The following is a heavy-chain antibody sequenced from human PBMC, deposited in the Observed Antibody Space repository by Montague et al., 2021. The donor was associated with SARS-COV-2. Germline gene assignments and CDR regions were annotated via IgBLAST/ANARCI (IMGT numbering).Heavy chain of an antibody. CDR2: IDWXXXK. D-gene: IGHD3-16*02. CDR3: ARTTMITFGGVIVPFDY. J-gene: IGHJ4*02. CDR1: GFSLSTSGMC. V-gene: IGHV2-70*11. Sequence: PALVKPTQTLTLTCTFSGFSLSTSGMCVSWIRQPPGKALEWLARIDWXXXKYYSTSLRTRLTISKDTSNNQVVLTMTNMDPVDTATYYCARTTMITFGGVIVPFDYWGQGTLVTVSS.